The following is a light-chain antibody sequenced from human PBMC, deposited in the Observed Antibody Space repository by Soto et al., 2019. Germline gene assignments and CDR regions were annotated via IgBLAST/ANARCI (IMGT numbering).Light chain of an antibody. CDR3: QQYGSSRT. J-gene: IGKJ1*01. CDR2: GAS. Sequence: EIVLTQSPGTLSLSPGERATLSCRASQSVSSSYLAWYQQKPGQAPRLLIYGASSRATGIPDRFSGSGSGTDFTLTISRLEPEDFAVYYCQQYGSSRTFGQRNKVEIK. CDR1: QSVSSSY. V-gene: IGKV3-20*01.